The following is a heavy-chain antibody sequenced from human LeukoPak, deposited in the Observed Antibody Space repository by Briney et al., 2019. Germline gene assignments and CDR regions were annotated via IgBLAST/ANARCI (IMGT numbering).Heavy chain of an antibody. CDR2: IYPGDSDT. J-gene: IGHJ4*02. V-gene: IGHV5-51*01. CDR3: ARREATTEYFDF. CDR1: GYSFTNYW. D-gene: IGHD1-7*01. Sequence: PGESLKISCKGSGYSFTNYWIAWVRQMPGKGLEWMGVIYPGDSDTRYNPSFQGQVTISADRSFGTAYLQWGSLKASDSAMYYCARREATTEYFDFWGQGTLDTVSS.